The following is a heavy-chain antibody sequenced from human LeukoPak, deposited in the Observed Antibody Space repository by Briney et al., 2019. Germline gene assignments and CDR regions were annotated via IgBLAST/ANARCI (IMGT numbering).Heavy chain of an antibody. V-gene: IGHV3-48*03. D-gene: IGHD2-21*01. Sequence: GGSLRLSCAASGFTFSSSWMCWVRQAPGKGLEWLSYTPTSDTTLFYADSIKGRFTVSRDNANNLVYLQMNTLRADDTALYYCAREMPNCGGDCYDLWGQGTLVTVSS. J-gene: IGHJ4*02. CDR3: AREMPNCGGDCYDL. CDR1: GFTFSSSW. CDR2: TPTSDTTL.